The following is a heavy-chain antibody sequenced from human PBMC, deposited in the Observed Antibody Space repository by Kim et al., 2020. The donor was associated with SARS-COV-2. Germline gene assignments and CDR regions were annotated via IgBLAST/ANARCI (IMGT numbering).Heavy chain of an antibody. CDR3: AKDYYDSSGYFSFDS. V-gene: IGHV3-9*01. CDR1: GFTFDDYA. CDR2: ISWNSGSI. D-gene: IGHD3-22*01. J-gene: IGHJ4*02. Sequence: GGSLRLSCAASGFTFDDYAMYWVRQAPGKGLEWVSGISWNSGSIAYADSVKGRFSISRDNAKNSLYLQINSLRAEDTALYYCAKDYYDSSGYFSFDSWGLGTLVTVSS.